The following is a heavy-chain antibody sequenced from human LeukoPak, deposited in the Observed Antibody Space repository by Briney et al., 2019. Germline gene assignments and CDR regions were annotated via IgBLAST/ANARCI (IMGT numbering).Heavy chain of an antibody. V-gene: IGHV4-59*01. CDR1: GGSISSYY. D-gene: IGHD3-3*01. Sequence: KPSETLFLTCTVSGGSISSYYWSWIRQPPGKGLEWIGYIYYSGSTNYNPSLKSRVTISVDTSKNQFSLKLSSVTAADTAVYYCARGITIFGVDQYYMDVWGKGTTVTVSS. J-gene: IGHJ6*03. CDR3: ARGITIFGVDQYYMDV. CDR2: IYYSGST.